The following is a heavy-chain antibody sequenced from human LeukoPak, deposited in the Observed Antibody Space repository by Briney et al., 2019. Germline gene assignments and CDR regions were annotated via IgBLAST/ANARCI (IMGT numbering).Heavy chain of an antibody. J-gene: IGHJ4*02. CDR3: AKTHGNGWYFDY. CDR2: ISTSSLYI. CDR1: GFTFSSYS. Sequence: GGSLRLSCAASGFTFSSYSMIWVRQAPGKGLEWVSYISTSSLYIYYADSLKGRFTISRDNAKNSLYLQMNSLRDEDTALYSCAKTHGNGWYFDYWGQGNLVTVAS. V-gene: IGHV3-21*01. D-gene: IGHD6-19*01.